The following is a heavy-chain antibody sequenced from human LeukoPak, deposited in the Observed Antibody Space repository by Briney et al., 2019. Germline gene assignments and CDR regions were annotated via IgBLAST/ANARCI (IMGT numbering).Heavy chain of an antibody. CDR1: GGSISSGDYY. J-gene: IGHJ5*02. CDR3: ARPYYYDSRIDP. V-gene: IGHV4-30-4*01. D-gene: IGHD3-22*01. Sequence: SQTLSLTCTVSGGSISSGDYYWSWIRQPPGKGLEWIGYTYYGGSTYYNPSLKSRATISVDTSKNQFSLKLTSVTAADTAVYYCARPYYYDSRIDPWGQGTLVTVSS. CDR2: TYYGGST.